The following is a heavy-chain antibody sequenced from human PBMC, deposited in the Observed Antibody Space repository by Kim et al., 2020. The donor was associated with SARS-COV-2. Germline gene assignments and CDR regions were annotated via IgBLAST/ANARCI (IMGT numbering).Heavy chain of an antibody. D-gene: IGHD5-18*01. Sequence: SLRSRVTISVDTSKNQFSLKLSSVTAADTAVYYWARGGSYGPYYYYYMDVWGKGTTVTVSS. V-gene: IGHV4-59*09. CDR3: ARGGSYGPYYYYYMDV. J-gene: IGHJ6*03.